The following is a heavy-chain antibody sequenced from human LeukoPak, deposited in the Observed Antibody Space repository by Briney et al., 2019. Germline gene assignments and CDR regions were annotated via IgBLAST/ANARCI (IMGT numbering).Heavy chain of an antibody. CDR3: VREITRATTYFDS. V-gene: IGHV1-2*06. CDR2: INPNNGDT. J-gene: IGHJ4*02. D-gene: IGHD1-26*01. Sequence: ASVKVSCKASGYTFTGYYIHWVQQAPGQGLEWMGRINPNNGDTNYAQKFPGRVTLTRDTSIGTAYMELSSLRSDDTAMYYCVREITRATTYFDSWGQGTLVTVSS. CDR1: GYTFTGYY.